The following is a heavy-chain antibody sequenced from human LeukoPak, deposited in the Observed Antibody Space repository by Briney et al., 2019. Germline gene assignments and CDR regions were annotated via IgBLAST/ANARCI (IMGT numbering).Heavy chain of an antibody. J-gene: IGHJ3*01. CDR2: ISGGGDQA. CDR3: AKDLALAGTGGGFDV. Sequence: GGSLRLSCAASGFTFTTYAINWVRQAPGKGLEWILGISGGGDQAYYADSVNGRFIISRDNSKNTVSLQMSSLRAEDTALYYCAKDLALAGTGGGFDVWGHGTRVAVSS. CDR1: GFTFTTYA. V-gene: IGHV3-23*01. D-gene: IGHD6-19*01.